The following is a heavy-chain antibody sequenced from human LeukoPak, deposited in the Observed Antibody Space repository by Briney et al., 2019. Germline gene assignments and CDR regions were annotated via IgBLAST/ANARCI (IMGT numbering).Heavy chain of an antibody. CDR3: ATRSSTTGWSLDY. CDR1: GDSISSSNW. Sequence: PSETLSLTRAVSGDSISSSNWRTWVRQPPGRGLEWIGEVYHSGSTVYNPSLKSRVTMSLDKSKNQFSLNLRSVTAADTALYYCATRSSTTGWSLDYWGQGALVSVSS. CDR2: VYHSGST. V-gene: IGHV4-4*02. D-gene: IGHD6-19*01. J-gene: IGHJ4*02.